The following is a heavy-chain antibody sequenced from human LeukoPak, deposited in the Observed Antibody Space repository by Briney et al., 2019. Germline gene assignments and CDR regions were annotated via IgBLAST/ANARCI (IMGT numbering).Heavy chain of an antibody. D-gene: IGHD3-3*01. Sequence: SETLSLTCAVYGGSFSGYYWSWIRQPPGKGLEWIGEINHSGSTNYNPSLTSRVTISVDTSKNQFSLKLSSVTAADTAVYYCARGDFWSGYYHWGQGTLVTVSS. J-gene: IGHJ4*02. V-gene: IGHV4-34*01. CDR3: ARGDFWSGYYH. CDR1: GGSFSGYY. CDR2: INHSGST.